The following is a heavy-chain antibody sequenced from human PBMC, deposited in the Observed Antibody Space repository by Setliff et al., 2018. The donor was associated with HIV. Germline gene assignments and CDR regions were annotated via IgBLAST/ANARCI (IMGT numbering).Heavy chain of an antibody. CDR1: DHTFSSYD. CDR3: ARGAWYSSGWYSSRYMDV. J-gene: IGHJ6*03. V-gene: IGHV1-8*02. Sequence: ASVKVSCKASDHTFSSYDVTWVRQAPGQGLEWMGWMNPNSGNTGYAQKFQGRVTMTRDTSISTAYLELSSLRSDDTAVYYCARGAWYSSGWYSSRYMDVWGKGTTVTVSS. D-gene: IGHD6-19*01. CDR2: MNPNSGNT.